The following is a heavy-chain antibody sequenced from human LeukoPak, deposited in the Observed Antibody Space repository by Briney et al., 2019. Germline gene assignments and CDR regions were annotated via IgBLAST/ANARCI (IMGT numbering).Heavy chain of an antibody. V-gene: IGHV3-21*01. D-gene: IGHD2-8*01. CDR3: ARDWQGIVLMVPLDY. Sequence: GGSLRLSCAASGFTFSSYSMNWVRQAPGKGLEWVSSISSSSSYIYYADSVKGRFTISRDNAKNSLYLQMNSLRAEDTAVYYCARDWQGIVLMVPLDYWGQGTLVTVSS. CDR2: ISSSSSYI. J-gene: IGHJ4*02. CDR1: GFTFSSYS.